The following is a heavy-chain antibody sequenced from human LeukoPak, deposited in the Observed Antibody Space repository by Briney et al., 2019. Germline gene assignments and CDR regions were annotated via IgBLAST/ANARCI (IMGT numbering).Heavy chain of an antibody. CDR3: ARADYGDYGLLSYFNY. J-gene: IGHJ4*02. CDR2: ISGSGGST. V-gene: IGHV3-23*01. Sequence: PGGSLRLSCAASGFTFSSYWMHWVRQAPGKGLEWVSAISGSGGSTYYADSVKGRFTISRDNSKNTLYLQMNSLRAEDTAVYYCARADYGDYGLLSYFNYWGQGTLVTVSS. D-gene: IGHD4-17*01. CDR1: GFTFSSYW.